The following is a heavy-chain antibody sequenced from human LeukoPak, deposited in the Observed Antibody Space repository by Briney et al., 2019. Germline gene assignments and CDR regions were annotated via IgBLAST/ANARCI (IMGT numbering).Heavy chain of an antibody. CDR1: GVTVSSNY. V-gene: IGHV3-53*05. Sequence: GGSLRLSCAASGVTVSSNYMSWVRQAPGKGLEWVSVIYSGGSTYYADSVKGRFTISRDNSKNTLYLQMNSLRAEDTAVYYCAKDITGSGKPPGGGFDYWGQGTLVTVSS. D-gene: IGHD3-10*01. CDR3: AKDITGSGKPPGGGFDY. J-gene: IGHJ4*02. CDR2: IYSGGST.